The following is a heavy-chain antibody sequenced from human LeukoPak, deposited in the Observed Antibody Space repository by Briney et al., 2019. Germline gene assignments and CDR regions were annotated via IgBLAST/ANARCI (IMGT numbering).Heavy chain of an antibody. CDR1: GGTFSSYA. Sequence: SVKVSCKASGGTFSSYAISWVRQAPGQGLEWMGGIIPIFGTADYAQKFQGRVTITADESTSTAYMELSSLRSEDTAVYYCARAIVVPAAIQEDYYYYYYMDVWGKGTTVTVSS. CDR2: IIPIFGTA. D-gene: IGHD2-2*02. V-gene: IGHV1-69*13. J-gene: IGHJ6*03. CDR3: ARAIVVPAAIQEDYYYYYYMDV.